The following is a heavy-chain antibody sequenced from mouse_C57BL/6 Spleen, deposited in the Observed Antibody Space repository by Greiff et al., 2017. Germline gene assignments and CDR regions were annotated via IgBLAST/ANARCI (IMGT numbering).Heavy chain of an antibody. CDR3: ARDGKGGYVFDY. J-gene: IGHJ2*01. V-gene: IGHV1-81*01. CDR1: GYTFTSYG. CDR2: IYPRSGNT. D-gene: IGHD1-1*02. Sequence: QVQLQQSGAELVRPGASVKLSCTASGYTFTSYGIRWVKQRPGQGLEWIGEIYPRSGNTYYNEKFKGKATLTADKSSSTAYMELRSLTSEDSAVYFCARDGKGGYVFDYWGQGTTLTVSS.